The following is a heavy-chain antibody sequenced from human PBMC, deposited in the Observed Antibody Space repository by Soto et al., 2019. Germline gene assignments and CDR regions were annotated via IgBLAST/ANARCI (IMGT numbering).Heavy chain of an antibody. CDR1: GYTFTSYD. V-gene: IGHV1-8*01. CDR2: MNPNSGNT. CDR3: ARDGDSSGWYSWFDP. J-gene: IGHJ5*02. Sequence: QVQLEQSGAEVKKPGASVKVSCKASGYTFTSYDINWVRQATGQGLEWMGWMNPNSGNTGYAQKFQGRVSMTRNTSISTAYMELSSLRSEDTAVYYCARDGDSSGWYSWFDPWGQGTLVTVSS. D-gene: IGHD6-19*01.